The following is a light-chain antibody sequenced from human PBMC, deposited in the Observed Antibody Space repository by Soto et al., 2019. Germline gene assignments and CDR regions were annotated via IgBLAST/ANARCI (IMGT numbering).Light chain of an antibody. CDR1: QTISTY. J-gene: IGKJ2*01. V-gene: IGKV1-39*01. Sequence: DIPMTQSPSSLSASVGDRVTITCRASQTISTYLNWYQQEPGKAPKLLIYAASSLQSGVPSRFSGSGSGTDFTLTISSPQPEDFAAYYCQQSHGIPYTFGQGTKLEIK. CDR3: QQSHGIPYT. CDR2: AAS.